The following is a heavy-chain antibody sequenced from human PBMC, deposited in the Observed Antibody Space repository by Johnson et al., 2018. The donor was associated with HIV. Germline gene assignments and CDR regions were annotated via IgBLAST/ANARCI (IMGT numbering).Heavy chain of an antibody. CDR1: GFTFSSYA. D-gene: IGHD2-15*01. V-gene: IGHV3-30*14. CDR2: ISYDGSNK. Sequence: QVQLVESGGGVVQPGRSLRLSCAASGFTFSSYAMHWVRQAPGKGLEWVAVISYDGSNKYYVDSVKGRFTISRDNAKNSLYLQMNSLRADDTAVYYCAREGIWYCSGGSCYGAFDIWGQGTMVTVSS. CDR3: AREGIWYCSGGSCYGAFDI. J-gene: IGHJ3*02.